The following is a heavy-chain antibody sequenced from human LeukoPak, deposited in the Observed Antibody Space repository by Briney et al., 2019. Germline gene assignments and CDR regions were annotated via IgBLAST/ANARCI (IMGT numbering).Heavy chain of an antibody. Sequence: SVKVSCKASGGTFSSYAISWVRQAPGQGLEWMGGIIPIFGTANYAQKFQGRVTITPDESTSTAYMELSSLRSEDTAVYYCARADYYDSSGYLLEVYYFDYWGQGTLVTVSS. J-gene: IGHJ4*02. CDR2: IIPIFGTA. CDR3: ARADYYDSSGYLLEVYYFDY. V-gene: IGHV1-69*01. D-gene: IGHD3-22*01. CDR1: GGTFSSYA.